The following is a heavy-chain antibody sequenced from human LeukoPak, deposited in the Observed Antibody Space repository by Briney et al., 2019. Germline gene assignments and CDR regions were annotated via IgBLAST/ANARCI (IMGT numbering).Heavy chain of an antibody. J-gene: IGHJ4*02. Sequence: SQTLSLTCTVSGGSISSGGYYWSWIRQPPGTGLEWIGYIYYSGSTNYNPSLKSRVTISVDTSKNQFSLKLSSVTAADTAVYYCARVLPLGTGTTFDYWGQGTLVTVSS. CDR2: IYYSGST. CDR3: ARVLPLGTGTTFDY. CDR1: GGSISSGGYY. D-gene: IGHD1-7*01. V-gene: IGHV4-61*08.